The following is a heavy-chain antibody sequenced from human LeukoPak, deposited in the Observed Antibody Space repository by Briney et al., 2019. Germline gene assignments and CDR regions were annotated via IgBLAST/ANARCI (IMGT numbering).Heavy chain of an antibody. V-gene: IGHV3-9*01. CDR2: ISWNSGSI. D-gene: IGHD6-13*01. CDR3: AKDRSLYQYSSSWYYFDY. Sequence: GGSLRLSCAASGFTFDDYAMHWVRQAPGKGLEWVSGISWNSGSIGYADSVKGRFTISRDNAKNSLYLQMNSLRAEDTAVYYCAKDRSLYQYSSSWYYFDYWGQGTLVTVSS. J-gene: IGHJ4*02. CDR1: GFTFDDYA.